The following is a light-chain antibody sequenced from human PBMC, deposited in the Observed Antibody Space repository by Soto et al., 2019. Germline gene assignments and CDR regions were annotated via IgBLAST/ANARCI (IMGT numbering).Light chain of an antibody. CDR1: SSDVGGYNY. J-gene: IGLJ2*01. Sequence: QSALTQPASVSGSPGQSITISCTGTSSDVGGYNYVSWYQQHPGKAPKLMIYDVSNRPSGVSNRFSGSKTGNTASLTISGLQAEDEADYYCSSYTSSILFGRGTKLTVL. CDR3: SSYTSSIL. CDR2: DVS. V-gene: IGLV2-14*01.